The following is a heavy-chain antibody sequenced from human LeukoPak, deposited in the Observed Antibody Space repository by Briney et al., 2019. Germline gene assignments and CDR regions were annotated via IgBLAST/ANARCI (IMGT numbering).Heavy chain of an antibody. D-gene: IGHD3-3*01. Sequence: PGGSLRLSCAASGFTFSNAWMSWVREAPGKGLEWVGRIKSKTDGGTTDYAAPVKGRCTSSRDDSKNTLYLQMNSLKTEDTAVYYCTTGDYDFWSGYRDYWGQGTLVTVSS. V-gene: IGHV3-15*01. CDR2: IKSKTDGGTT. CDR1: GFTFSNAW. CDR3: TTGDYDFWSGYRDY. J-gene: IGHJ4*02.